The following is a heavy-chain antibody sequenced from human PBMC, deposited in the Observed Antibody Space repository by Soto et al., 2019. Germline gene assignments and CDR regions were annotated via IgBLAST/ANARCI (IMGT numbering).Heavy chain of an antibody. J-gene: IGHJ4*02. CDR3: AKEPATAKPEGVDF. Sequence: WASVKVSCKASGYAFSDYYIHWVRQAPGQGLEWMGWINPNSGGTKYAPKFQGGVTMTRDTSITTAYMELSRLRSGDTAVYYCAKEPATAKPEGVDFWGQGTPVTVYS. CDR2: INPNSGGT. D-gene: IGHD1-1*01. CDR1: GYAFSDYY. V-gene: IGHV1-2*02.